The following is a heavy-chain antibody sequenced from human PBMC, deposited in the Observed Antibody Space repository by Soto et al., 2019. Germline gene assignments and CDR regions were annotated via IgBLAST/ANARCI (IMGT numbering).Heavy chain of an antibody. D-gene: IGHD3-22*01. J-gene: IGHJ3*02. Sequence: PSETLSLTCTVSGGSISSYYWSWIRQPPGKGLEWIGYIYYSGSTNYNPSLKSRVTISVDTSKNQFSLKLSSVTAADTAVYYCVRSGVYDSSGYYSLAAFDIWGQGTMVTVSS. CDR3: VRSGVYDSSGYYSLAAFDI. CDR2: IYYSGST. V-gene: IGHV4-59*01. CDR1: GGSISSYY.